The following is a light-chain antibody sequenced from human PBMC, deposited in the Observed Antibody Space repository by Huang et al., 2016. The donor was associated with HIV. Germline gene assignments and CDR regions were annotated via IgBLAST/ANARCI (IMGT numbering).Light chain of an antibody. CDR3: QQYNVWPYT. J-gene: IGKJ2*01. CDR2: GAS. Sequence: VLTQSPVTLSVSPGEGATLSCRASQSINNNLAWYQQKPGQPPSLLIYGASTRGAGIPGSFSGSASGTQFTLNITSLQSEDFIVYYCQQYNVWPYTFGQGTKLEIK. CDR1: QSINNN. V-gene: IGKV3-15*01.